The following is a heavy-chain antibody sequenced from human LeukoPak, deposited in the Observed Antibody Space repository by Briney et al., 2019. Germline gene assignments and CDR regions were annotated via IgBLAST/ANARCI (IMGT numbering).Heavy chain of an antibody. V-gene: IGHV4-59*08. Sequence: SETLSLTCAVSGASISSYYWSWIRQPPGKGLEWIGSIYYSGGTNYNPSLKSLVTILIDTSKNQFSLKLTSVTASDTAFYYCARVTAPDYGANSFGHSYFDLWGRGTMVSVSS. J-gene: IGHJ2*01. D-gene: IGHD4-23*01. CDR3: ARVTAPDYGANSFGHSYFDL. CDR1: GASISSYY. CDR2: IYYSGGT.